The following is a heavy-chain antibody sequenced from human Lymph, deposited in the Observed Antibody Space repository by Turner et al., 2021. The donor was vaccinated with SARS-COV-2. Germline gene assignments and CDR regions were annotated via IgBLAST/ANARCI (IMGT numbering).Heavy chain of an antibody. CDR2: IKQDGSEK. CDR1: GFTFSSYW. CDR3: AREDTVMVYDY. Sequence: EVQLVESGGGLVQPGGSLRLSCAASGFTFSSYWMSWVRQAPGKGLEWVANIKQDGSEKYYVDSVKGRFTISRDNAKNTLYLQMNSLRAEDTAVYYCAREDTVMVYDYWGQGTLVTVSS. V-gene: IGHV3-7*03. D-gene: IGHD5-18*01. J-gene: IGHJ4*02.